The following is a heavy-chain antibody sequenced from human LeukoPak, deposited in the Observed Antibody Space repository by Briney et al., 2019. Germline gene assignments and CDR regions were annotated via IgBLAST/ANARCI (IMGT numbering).Heavy chain of an antibody. J-gene: IGHJ3*02. CDR3: AREDAYSRFDAFDI. D-gene: IGHD5-24*01. V-gene: IGHV3-48*04. CDR1: GLTISSYS. Sequence: GGSLRLSCAASGLTISSYSMNWVRQAPGKGLQWVSYISSSSSTIYYADSVKGRFTISRDNAKNSLYLQMNSLRAEDTAVYYCAREDAYSRFDAFDIWGQGTMVTVSS. CDR2: ISSSSSTI.